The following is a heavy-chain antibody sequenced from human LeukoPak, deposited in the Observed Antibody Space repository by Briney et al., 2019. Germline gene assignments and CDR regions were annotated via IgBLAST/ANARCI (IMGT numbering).Heavy chain of an antibody. D-gene: IGHD5-18*01. CDR2: INWNGGST. J-gene: IGHJ3*02. CDR3: ARRIQLWSDYDAFDI. Sequence: GGSLRLSCAASGFTFDDYGMSWVRQAPGKGLEWVSGINWNGGSTGYADSVKGRFTISRDNAKNSLYLQMNSLRAEDAALYYCARRIQLWSDYDAFDIWGQGTMVTVSS. CDR1: GFTFDDYG. V-gene: IGHV3-20*04.